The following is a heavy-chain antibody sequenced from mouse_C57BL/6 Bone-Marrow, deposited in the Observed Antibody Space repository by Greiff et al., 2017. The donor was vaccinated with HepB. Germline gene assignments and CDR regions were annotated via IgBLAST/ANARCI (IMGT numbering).Heavy chain of an antibody. Sequence: QVQLQQPGAELVRPGTSVKLSCKASGYTFTSYWMHWVKQRPGQGLEWIGGIDPSDSYTNYNPKFKGKATLTVDTSSSTAYMQLSSLTSEDSAVYYCARMRVTTVVHRYFDVWGTGTTVTVSS. CDR3: ARMRVTTVVHRYFDV. D-gene: IGHD1-1*01. CDR1: GYTFTSYW. V-gene: IGHV1-59*01. J-gene: IGHJ1*03. CDR2: IDPSDSYT.